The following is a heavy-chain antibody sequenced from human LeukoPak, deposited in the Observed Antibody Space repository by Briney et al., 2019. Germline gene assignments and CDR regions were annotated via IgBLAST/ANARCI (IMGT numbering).Heavy chain of an antibody. CDR1: GGSISSSRDY. D-gene: IGHD6-19*01. CDR2: IYYSGST. Sequence: ETSETLSLTCTVSGGSISSSRDYWGWIRQPPGKGLEWIGSIYYSGSTYYNPSLKSRVTISVDTYKNQFSLKLSYLTAADTAVYYCARHVEIAVAGPIDYWGQGTLVTVSS. V-gene: IGHV4-39*01. CDR3: ARHVEIAVAGPIDY. J-gene: IGHJ4*02.